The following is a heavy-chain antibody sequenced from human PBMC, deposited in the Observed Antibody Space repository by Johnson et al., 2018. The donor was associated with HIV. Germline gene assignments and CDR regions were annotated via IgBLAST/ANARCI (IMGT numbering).Heavy chain of an antibody. J-gene: IGHJ3*02. Sequence: QVQLVESGGGVVQPGRSLRLSCAASGFTFSSYAMHWVRQAPGKGLEWVAVISYDGSNKYYADSVKGRFTISRDNSKNTLYLQMNSLRAEDTAVFYCARASAATKGNAFDIWGQGTLVTVSS. V-gene: IGHV3-30-3*01. CDR3: ARASAATKGNAFDI. D-gene: IGHD1-26*01. CDR2: ISYDGSNK. CDR1: GFTFSSYA.